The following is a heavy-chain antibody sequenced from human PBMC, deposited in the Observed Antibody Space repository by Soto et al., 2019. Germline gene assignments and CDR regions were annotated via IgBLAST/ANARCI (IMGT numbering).Heavy chain of an antibody. CDR2: ISAYNGNT. CDR3: ARASSGYYSYHDAIDI. CDR1: GYTFTSYG. J-gene: IGHJ3*02. Sequence: ASVKVSCKASGYTFTSYGISWVRQAPGQGLEWMGWISAYNGNTNYAQKLQGRVTMTTDTSTSTAYMELRSLRSDDTAVYYCARASSGYYSYHDAIDIWGQGAMVTVSS. D-gene: IGHD3-22*01. V-gene: IGHV1-18*04.